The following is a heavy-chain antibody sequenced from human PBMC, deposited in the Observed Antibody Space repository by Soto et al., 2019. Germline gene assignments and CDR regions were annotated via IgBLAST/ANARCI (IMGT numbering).Heavy chain of an antibody. CDR1: GGSISSYY. D-gene: IGHD2-15*01. CDR3: ARTVASYYYMDV. V-gene: IGHV4-59*08. J-gene: IGHJ6*03. CDR2: IYYSGSA. Sequence: PAETLSLTCTVSGGSISSYYWSWIRQPPGKGLEWIGYIYYSGSANYNPSLKSRVTISVDTSKNQFSLKLSSVTAADTAVYYCARTVASYYYMDVWGKGTTVTVS.